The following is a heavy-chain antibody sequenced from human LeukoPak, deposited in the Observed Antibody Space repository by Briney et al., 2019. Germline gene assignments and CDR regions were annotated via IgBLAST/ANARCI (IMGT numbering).Heavy chain of an antibody. J-gene: IGHJ4*02. Sequence: PGGSLRLSCAASGFTFSSYAMSWVRQAPGKGLEWVSSISSSRSYIYYADSVKGRFTISRDNAKNSLYLQMNGLRAEDTAVYYCTTLYGGVRGAHNWGQGTLVTVSS. V-gene: IGHV3-21*01. CDR3: TTLYGGVRGAHN. CDR2: ISSSRSYI. CDR1: GFTFSSYA. D-gene: IGHD3-10*01.